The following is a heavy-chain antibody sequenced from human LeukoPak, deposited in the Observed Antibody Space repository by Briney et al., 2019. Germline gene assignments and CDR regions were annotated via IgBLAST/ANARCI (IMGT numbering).Heavy chain of an antibody. CDR1: GYIFTSYY. Sequence: ASVKVSCKASGYIFTSYYIHWVRQAPGQGPEWRGWINFNTGVTNYAQKFQGRVTMTKYTSTGKDYMELSSLRSDDTALYYCARVAGYSGYDPRGYFDYWGQGTLVIVSS. D-gene: IGHD5-12*01. CDR3: ARVAGYSGYDPRGYFDY. J-gene: IGHJ4*02. V-gene: IGHV1-2*02. CDR2: INFNTGVT.